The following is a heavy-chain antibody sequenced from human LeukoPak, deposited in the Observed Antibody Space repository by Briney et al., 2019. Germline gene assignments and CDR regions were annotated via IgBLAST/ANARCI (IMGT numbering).Heavy chain of an antibody. V-gene: IGHV1-24*01. CDR1: GYTLTELS. CDR3: ATDSSGWERGYY. J-gene: IGHJ4*02. CDR2: FDPEDGET. Sequence: ASVKVSCKVSGYTLTELSMHWVRQAPGKGLERMGGFDPEDGETIYAQKFQGRVTMTEDTSTDTAYMELSSLRSEDTAVYYCATDSSGWERGYYWGQGTLVTVSS. D-gene: IGHD6-19*01.